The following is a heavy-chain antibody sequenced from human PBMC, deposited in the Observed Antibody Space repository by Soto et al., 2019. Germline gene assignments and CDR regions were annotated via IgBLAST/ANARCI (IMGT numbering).Heavy chain of an antibody. CDR1: GGSFSGYY. D-gene: IGHD3-10*01. J-gene: IGHJ4*02. CDR3: ARVWFGELLSLDY. V-gene: IGHV4-34*01. Sequence: PSETLSLTCAVYGGSFSGYYWSWIRQPPGKGLEWIGEINHSGNTNYNPSLKSRVTISVDTSKNQFSLKLSSVTAADTAVYYCARVWFGELLSLDYWGQGTLVTVSS. CDR2: INHSGNT.